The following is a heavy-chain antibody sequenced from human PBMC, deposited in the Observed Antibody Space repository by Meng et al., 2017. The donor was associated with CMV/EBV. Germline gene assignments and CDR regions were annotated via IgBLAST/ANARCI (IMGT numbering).Heavy chain of an antibody. CDR2: INSDGSST. V-gene: IGHV3-74*01. CDR1: GFTFSRYW. D-gene: IGHD3-3*01. J-gene: IGHJ6*02. CDR3: ARDSSISDFWSGYYVGGYYYYGMDV. Sequence: GESLKISCAGLGFTFSRYWMHWVRQAPGKGLVWVSRINSDGSSTSYADSVKGRFTISRDNAKNTLYLQMNSLRAEDTAVYYCARDSSISDFWSGYYVGGYYYYGMDVWGQGTTVTVSS.